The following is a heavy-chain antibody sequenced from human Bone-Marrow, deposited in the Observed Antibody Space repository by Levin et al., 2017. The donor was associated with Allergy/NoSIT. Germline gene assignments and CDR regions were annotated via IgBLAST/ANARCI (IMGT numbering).Heavy chain of an antibody. J-gene: IGHJ4*02. CDR2: IWSDGTNK. V-gene: IGHV3-33*01. Sequence: GESLKISCAASGFIFKDFGMHWVRQAPGKGLEWVAVIWSDGTNKNYVDSVKGRFTISRDDSENTLYLQMNSLRAEDTAVYYCVRGRYGIGAVGADYWGQGTLVTVSS. CDR3: VRGRYGIGAVGADY. D-gene: IGHD6-19*01. CDR1: GFIFKDFG.